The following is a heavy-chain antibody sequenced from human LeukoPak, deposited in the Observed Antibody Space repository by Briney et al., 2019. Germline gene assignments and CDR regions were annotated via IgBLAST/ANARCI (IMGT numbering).Heavy chain of an antibody. CDR3: ARDIGRSGYFHPLRSAAYYFDY. CDR2: ISYDGSNK. Sequence: GRSLRLSCAASGFTFSSYAMHWVRQAPGKGLEWVAVISYDGSNKYYADSVKGRFTISRDNAKNSLYLQMNSLRAEDTAVYYCARDIGRSGYFHPLRSAAYYFDYWGQGTLVTVSS. J-gene: IGHJ4*02. V-gene: IGHV3-30*04. D-gene: IGHD3-22*01. CDR1: GFTFSSYA.